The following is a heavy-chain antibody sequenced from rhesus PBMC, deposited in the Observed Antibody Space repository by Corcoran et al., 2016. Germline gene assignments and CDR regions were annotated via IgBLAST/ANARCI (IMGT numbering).Heavy chain of an antibody. V-gene: IGHV4-65*01. CDR3: ASVWDEYLDY. Sequence: QVQLQESGPGLVKTSETLSLTCAVSGGSVSSSKWWSWIRQAPEKGLECIAYISGSGGTTHYNPSLKSRVTISIDTSKNQFSLKLSSVTVADTAVYYCASVWDEYLDYWGQGVLVTVSS. D-gene: IGHD3-34*01. CDR1: GGSVSSSKW. J-gene: IGHJ4*01. CDR2: ISGSGGTT.